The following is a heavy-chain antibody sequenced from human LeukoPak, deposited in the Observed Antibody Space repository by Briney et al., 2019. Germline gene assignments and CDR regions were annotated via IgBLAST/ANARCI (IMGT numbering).Heavy chain of an antibody. J-gene: IGHJ4*02. V-gene: IGHV1-2*02. CDR3: ARVYDILTGDYYFDY. D-gene: IGHD3-9*01. CDR1: GGTLSSYA. Sequence: ASVKVSCKASGGTLSSYAISWVRQAPGQGREWIGWTNPNSGGTYYAQKFQGRGTMTRDTSINTANMELNRLRSDDTAVYSCARVYDILTGDYYFDYWGQGTLVTVSS. CDR2: TNPNSGGT.